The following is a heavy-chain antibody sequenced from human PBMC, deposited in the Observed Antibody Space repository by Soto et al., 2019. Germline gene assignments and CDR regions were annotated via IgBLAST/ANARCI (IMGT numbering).Heavy chain of an antibody. CDR3: ARARGTGGVGYYYRFDL. V-gene: IGHV1-8*01. Sequence: ASVKVSCKASEYTFTSYDIDWVRQATGQGLEWMGWMNPNSGKTGYAQKFQGRLIMTRNTSITTAYMELSSLRSDDTAVYYCARARGTGGVGYYYRFDLSGQGTTVTVSS. J-gene: IGHJ6*02. D-gene: IGHD2-8*02. CDR1: EYTFTSYD. CDR2: MNPNSGKT.